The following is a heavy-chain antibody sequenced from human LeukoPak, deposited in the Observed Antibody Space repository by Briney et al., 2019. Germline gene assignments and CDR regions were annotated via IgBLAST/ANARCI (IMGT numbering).Heavy chain of an antibody. CDR2: INSDGSST. V-gene: IGHV3-74*01. CDR3: SRGPYYGSRSYYYYGMDV. CDR1: GFTFSSYD. J-gene: IGHJ6*02. D-gene: IGHD3-10*01. Sequence: GGSLRLSCAASGFTFSSYDMHWVRQAPGKGLVWVSRINSDGSSTNYADSVKGLFTISRDNAKNTLYLQMNSLRAEDTAVYYCSRGPYYGSRSYYYYGMDVWGQGTTVTVSS.